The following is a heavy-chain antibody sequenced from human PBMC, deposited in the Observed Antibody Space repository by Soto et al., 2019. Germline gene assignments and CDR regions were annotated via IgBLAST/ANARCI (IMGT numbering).Heavy chain of an antibody. CDR3: ARVWGLVTDVHLRE. CDR2: ISYDGSDE. CDR1: GFTFSSYA. J-gene: IGHJ4*02. D-gene: IGHD2-2*01. V-gene: IGHV3-30-3*01. Sequence: QVQLVESGGGVVQPGRSLRLSCAASGFTFSSYAMHWVRQAPGKGLEWVALISYDGSDEYYADSVKGRLTISRDNSEYTLYLQMHSLRVEDTAVYYCARVWGLVTDVHLREWGQGTLVTVSS.